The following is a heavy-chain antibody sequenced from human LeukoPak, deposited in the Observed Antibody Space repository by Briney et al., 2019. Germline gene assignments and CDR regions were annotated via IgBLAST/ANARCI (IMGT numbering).Heavy chain of an antibody. CDR2: ISGSGDNT. CDR3: AKTRPLDSSSWSHGDY. V-gene: IGHV3-23*01. D-gene: IGHD6-13*01. J-gene: IGHJ4*02. CDR1: GFTFSSYA. Sequence: GGSLRLSCAASGFTFSSYAMSWVRQVPGKGLEWVSVISGSGDNTYYGDSVKGRFTISRDNSKNTLYLQMNSLRAEDTAVYYCAKTRPLDSSSWSHGDYWGQGTLVTVSS.